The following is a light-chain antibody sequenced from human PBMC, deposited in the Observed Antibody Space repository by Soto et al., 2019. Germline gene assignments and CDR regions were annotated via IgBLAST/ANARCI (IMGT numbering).Light chain of an antibody. CDR1: QSVLYNSNNKNY. Sequence: DIVMTQSPDSLAVSLGERATIYCKSSQSVLYNSNNKNYLAWYQQKPGQPPKLLIYWASTRESGVPDRFSGSGSGTDFTLTISSLQAEDVAVYYCQQYYSTPPTFGGGTKVDI. CDR2: WAS. V-gene: IGKV4-1*01. CDR3: QQYYSTPPT. J-gene: IGKJ4*01.